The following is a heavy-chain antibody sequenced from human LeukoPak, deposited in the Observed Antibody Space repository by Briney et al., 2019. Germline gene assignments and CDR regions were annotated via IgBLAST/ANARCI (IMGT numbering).Heavy chain of an antibody. D-gene: IGHD6-13*01. Sequence: GGALRLSCATSGFTFSNYWMHWVRQVPGKGLEWVSVIYSGGSTYYADSVKGRFTISRDNSKNTLYLQMNSLRAEDTAVYYCARHSSSWYFAFDIWGQGTMVTVSS. CDR1: GFTFSNYW. V-gene: IGHV3-53*01. CDR3: ARHSSSWYFAFDI. J-gene: IGHJ3*02. CDR2: IYSGGST.